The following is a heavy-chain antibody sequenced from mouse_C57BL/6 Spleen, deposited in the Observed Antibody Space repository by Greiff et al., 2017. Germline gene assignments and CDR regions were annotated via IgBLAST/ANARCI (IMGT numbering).Heavy chain of an antibody. D-gene: IGHD2-4*01. CDR3: TRRGCDYDDAMDY. CDR2: IDPETGGT. J-gene: IGHJ4*01. Sequence: QVQLQQSGAELVRPGASVTLSCKASGYTFTDYEMHWVKQTPVHGLEWIGAIDPETGGTAYNQKFKGKAILTADKSSSTAYMELRSLTSEDTAVYYCTRRGCDYDDAMDYWGQGTTVTVSS. CDR1: GYTFTDYE. V-gene: IGHV1-15*01.